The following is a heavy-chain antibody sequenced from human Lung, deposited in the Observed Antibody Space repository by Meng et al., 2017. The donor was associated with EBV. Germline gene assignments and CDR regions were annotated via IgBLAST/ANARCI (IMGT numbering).Heavy chain of an antibody. CDR1: GGSFSGYY. CDR3: ARGGVVVVAARHNWFDP. Sequence: QGRRQRWGAGLLKPSETLSLTCAVYGGSFSGYYWSWIRQPPGKGLEWIGEINHSGSTNYNPSLKSRVTISVDTSKNQFSLKLSSVTAADTAVYYCARGGVVVVAARHNWFDPWGQGTLVTVSS. J-gene: IGHJ5*02. CDR2: INHSGST. V-gene: IGHV4-34*01. D-gene: IGHD2-15*01.